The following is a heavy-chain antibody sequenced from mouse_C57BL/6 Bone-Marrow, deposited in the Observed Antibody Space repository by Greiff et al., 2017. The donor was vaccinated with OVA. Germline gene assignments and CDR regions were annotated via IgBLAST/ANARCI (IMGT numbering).Heavy chain of an antibody. CDR2: IYPSDGET. D-gene: IGHD1-1*01. V-gene: IGHV1-61*01. CDR1: GYTFTSYW. Sequence: QVQLQQPGAELVRPGSSVKLSCKASGYTFTSYWMDWVKQRPGQGLEWIGNIYPSDGETHYNQKFKDKATLTVDKSSSTAYMQLSSLTSEDSAVYYCARNDYGSSYVDYWGQGTTLTVSS. J-gene: IGHJ2*01. CDR3: ARNDYGSSYVDY.